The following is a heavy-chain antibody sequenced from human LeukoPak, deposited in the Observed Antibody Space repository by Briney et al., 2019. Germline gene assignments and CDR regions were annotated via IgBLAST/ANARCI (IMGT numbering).Heavy chain of an antibody. CDR2: IIPIFGTA. CDR1: GGTFSSYA. D-gene: IGHD1-26*01. Sequence: GASVKVSCKASGGTFSSYAISWVRQAPGQGLEWMGGIIPIFGTANYAQKFQGRVTITTDESTSTAYMELSSLRSEDTAVYYCARGIVGATIEFDIWGQGTMVTVSS. V-gene: IGHV1-69*05. CDR3: ARGIVGATIEFDI. J-gene: IGHJ3*02.